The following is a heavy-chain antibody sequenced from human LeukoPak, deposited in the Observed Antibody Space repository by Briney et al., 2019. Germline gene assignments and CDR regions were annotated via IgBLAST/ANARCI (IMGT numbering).Heavy chain of an antibody. CDR1: GYTFTGYY. D-gene: IGHD1-26*01. CDR3: ARASGGGRDFDY. Sequence: ASVKVSCKASGYTFTGYYMHWVRQAPGQGLEWMGWISPNSGGTNYAQKFQGRVTMTRDTSISTAYMELSRLRSDDTAVYYCARASGGGRDFDYWGQGTLVTVSS. J-gene: IGHJ4*02. V-gene: IGHV1-2*02. CDR2: ISPNSGGT.